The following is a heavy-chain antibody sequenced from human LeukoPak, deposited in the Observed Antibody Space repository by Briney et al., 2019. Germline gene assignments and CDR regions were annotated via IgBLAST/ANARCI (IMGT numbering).Heavy chain of an antibody. D-gene: IGHD3-22*01. CDR3: AKDPRGYYDSSGYYYPDNWFDP. CDR2: ISYDGSNK. Sequence: PGGSLRLSCAASGFTFSSYAMHWVRQAPGKGLEWVAVISYDGSNKYYADSVKGRFTISRDNSKNTLYLQMNSLRAEDTAVYYCAKDPRGYYDSSGYYYPDNWFDPWGQGTLVTVSS. V-gene: IGHV3-30*04. CDR1: GFTFSSYA. J-gene: IGHJ5*02.